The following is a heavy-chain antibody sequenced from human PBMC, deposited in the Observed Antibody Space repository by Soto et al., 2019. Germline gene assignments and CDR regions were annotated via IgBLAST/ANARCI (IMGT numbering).Heavy chain of an antibody. CDR3: AREHYDSSGRLEY. CDR2: INSDGSST. V-gene: IGHV3-74*01. CDR1: GFTFSSYW. Sequence: GGSLRLSCAASGFTFSSYWMHWVRQAPGKGLVWVSLINSDGSSTTYADSVKGRFTISRDNAKNTLYLQMNSLRAEGTAVYYCAREHYDSSGRLEYWGQGTLVTVSS. D-gene: IGHD3-22*01. J-gene: IGHJ4*02.